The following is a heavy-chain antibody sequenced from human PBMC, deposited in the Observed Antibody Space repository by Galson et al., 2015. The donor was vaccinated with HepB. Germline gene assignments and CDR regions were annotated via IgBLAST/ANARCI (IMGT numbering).Heavy chain of an antibody. CDR3: AKDRRYSLAVATGKLVLYYYYGMDV. Sequence: SLRLSCAASGFTFSSYGMHWVRQAPGKGLEWVAVISYDGSNRYYADSVKGRFTISRDNSKNTLYLQMNSLRAEDTAVYYCAKDRRYSLAVATGKLVLYYYYGMDVWGQGTTVTVSS. D-gene: IGHD6-19*01. V-gene: IGHV3-30*18. CDR2: ISYDGSNR. CDR1: GFTFSSYG. J-gene: IGHJ6*02.